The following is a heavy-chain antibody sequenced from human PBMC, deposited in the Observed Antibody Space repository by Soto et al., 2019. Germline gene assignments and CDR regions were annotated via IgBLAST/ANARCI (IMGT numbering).Heavy chain of an antibody. CDR3: ARVRGSYGIYYYGMDV. J-gene: IGHJ6*02. CDR2: IYYSGST. V-gene: IGHV4-59*01. Sequence: SETLSLTCTVSGGSISSYYWSWIRQPPGKGLEWIGYIYYSGSTNYNPSLKSRVTISVDTSKNQFSLKLSSVTAADTAVYYCARVRGSYGIYYYGMDVWGQGTKVTVSS. CDR1: GGSISSYY. D-gene: IGHD1-26*01.